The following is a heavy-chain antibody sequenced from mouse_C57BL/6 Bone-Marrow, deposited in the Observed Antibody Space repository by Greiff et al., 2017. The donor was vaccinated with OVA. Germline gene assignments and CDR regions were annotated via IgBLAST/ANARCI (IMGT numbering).Heavy chain of an antibody. D-gene: IGHD2-4*01. Sequence: VHLVESGAELVRPGASVKLSCKASGYTFTDYYINWVKQRPGQGLEWIARIYPGSGNTYYNEKFKGKATLTAEKSSSTAYMQLSSLTSEDSAVYFCARGGYDYDGGAMDYWGQGTSVSVSS. V-gene: IGHV1-76*01. CDR3: ARGGYDYDGGAMDY. J-gene: IGHJ4*01. CDR2: IYPGSGNT. CDR1: GYTFTDYY.